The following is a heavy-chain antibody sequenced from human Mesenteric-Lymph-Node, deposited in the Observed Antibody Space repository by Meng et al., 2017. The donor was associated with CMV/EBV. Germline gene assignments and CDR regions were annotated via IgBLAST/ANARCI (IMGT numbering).Heavy chain of an antibody. CDR2: IRYDGSGK. Sequence: GGSLRLSCAASGFTFSTYGMHWVRQAPGKGLEWVAFIRYDGSGKYYADSMKGRFTISRDNSMNTVLLQMNSLRAEDTALYYCARMGYDTSGYYLFYYFDYWGQGTLVTVSS. CDR1: GFTFSTYG. CDR3: ARMGYDTSGYYLFYYFDY. V-gene: IGHV3-30*02. J-gene: IGHJ4*02. D-gene: IGHD3-22*01.